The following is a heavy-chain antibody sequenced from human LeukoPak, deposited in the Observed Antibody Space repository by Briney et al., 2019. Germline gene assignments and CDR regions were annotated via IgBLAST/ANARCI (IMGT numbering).Heavy chain of an antibody. CDR1: GGSISSSSYY. V-gene: IGHV4-39*07. Sequence: SETLSLTCTVSGGSISSSSYYWGCIRQPPGKGLECIGRIYYSGSTNYDPSLRSRVTMSVDESKNQFSLNLTSVTAADSAVYYCASPLGGGARMTDWAFDIWGEGTMVTVSS. D-gene: IGHD3-16*01. CDR3: ASPLGGGARMTDWAFDI. CDR2: IYYSGST. J-gene: IGHJ3*02.